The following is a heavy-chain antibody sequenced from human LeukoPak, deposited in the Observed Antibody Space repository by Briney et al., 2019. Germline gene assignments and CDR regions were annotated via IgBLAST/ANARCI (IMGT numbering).Heavy chain of an antibody. Sequence: GGSLRLSCAASEFTFSSYSMNWVRQAPGKGLEWVSYISSRSDTIYYADSVKGRFTISRDNAKDSLYLQMNSLRAEDTAVYYCARDYFQYYFDYWGQGTLVTVSS. CDR1: EFTFSSYS. D-gene: IGHD2/OR15-2a*01. CDR3: ARDYFQYYFDY. J-gene: IGHJ4*02. CDR2: ISSRSDTI. V-gene: IGHV3-48*04.